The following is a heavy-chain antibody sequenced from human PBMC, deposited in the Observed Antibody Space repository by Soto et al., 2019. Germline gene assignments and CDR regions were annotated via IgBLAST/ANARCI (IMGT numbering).Heavy chain of an antibody. Sequence: SETLSLTCTVSGGSINAYFWTWIRQAPGKGLEWIGFVYYSGNTNYNPSLKSRVSISLHTSKNQFSLKLSSVTDADTAVYYCARGVDRQWADYWGQGTLVTVSS. CDR1: GGSINAYF. CDR2: VYYSGNT. V-gene: IGHV4-59*01. CDR3: ARGVDRQWADY. D-gene: IGHD6-19*01. J-gene: IGHJ4*02.